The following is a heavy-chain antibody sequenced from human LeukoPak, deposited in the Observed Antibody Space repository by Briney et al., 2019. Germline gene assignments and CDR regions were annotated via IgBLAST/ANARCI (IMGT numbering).Heavy chain of an antibody. J-gene: IGHJ5*02. CDR1: GIDFKVYE. CDR2: ISDNGLRT. V-gene: IGHV3-30*04. CDR3: ARERRGYGYGTLDP. Sequence: GVSLRLSCVASGIDFKVYEMHWVRQSPGKGLEWVALISDNGLRTNYAESLKGRFIVSRDNSKNTMDLQMNDLRVEDTGVYFCARERRGYGYGTLDPWGQGTLVTVSS. D-gene: IGHD5-12*01.